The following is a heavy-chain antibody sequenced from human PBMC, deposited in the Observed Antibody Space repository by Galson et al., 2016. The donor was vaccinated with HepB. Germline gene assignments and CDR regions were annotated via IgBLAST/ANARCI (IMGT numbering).Heavy chain of an antibody. CDR1: GGTISSYG. CDR2: IIPTLRST. D-gene: IGHD4-17*01. J-gene: IGHJ4*02. Sequence: SVKVSCKASGGTISSYGVSWVRQAAGQGLEWVGGIIPTLRSTIYARKFQGRVTITADESTSTVSMELSSLRSEDTAVYYCARRREYGDYVFDHWSQGTLVTVSS. CDR3: ARRREYGDYVFDH. V-gene: IGHV1-69*13.